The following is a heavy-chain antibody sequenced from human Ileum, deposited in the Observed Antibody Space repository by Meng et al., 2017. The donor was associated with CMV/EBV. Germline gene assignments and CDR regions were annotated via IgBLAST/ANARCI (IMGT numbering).Heavy chain of an antibody. CDR3: YIWLGGSYTAW. J-gene: IGHJ4*02. Sequence: GGSLRLSCRASGFTVGDYDMSWVRQAPGKGLEWVGSIGREASGETTAYAASVRGRFTISQDKSKSIGYLQMNSPKCEDTTVYYCYIWLGGSYTAWWDQGSLITVSS. D-gene: IGHD1-26*01. CDR1: GFTVGDYD. V-gene: IGHV3-49*04. CDR2: IGREASGETT.